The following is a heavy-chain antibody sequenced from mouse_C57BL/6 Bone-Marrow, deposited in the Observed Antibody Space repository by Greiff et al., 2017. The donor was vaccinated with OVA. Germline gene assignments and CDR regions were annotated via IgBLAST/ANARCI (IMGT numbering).Heavy chain of an antibody. V-gene: IGHV1-55*01. CDR2: IYPGSGST. CDR3: ARNCGRDYYAMDY. D-gene: IGHD1-1*01. Sequence: VHLVESGAELVKPGASVKLSCKASGYTFTSYWITWVKQRPGQGLEWIGDIYPGSGSTNYNEKFKSKATLTVDTSSSTAYMQLSSLTSEDSAVYYCARNCGRDYYAMDYWGQGTSVTVSS. J-gene: IGHJ4*01. CDR1: GYTFTSYW.